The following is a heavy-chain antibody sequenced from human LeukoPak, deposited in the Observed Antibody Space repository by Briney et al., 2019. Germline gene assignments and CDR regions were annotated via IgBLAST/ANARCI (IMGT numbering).Heavy chain of an antibody. D-gene: IGHD3-16*01. V-gene: IGHV1-2*02. Sequence: GASVKVSCKASGYTFTGYYMHWVRQAPGQGLEWMGWINPNSGGTNYAQKFQGRVTMTRDTSISTAYMELSRLRSDDTAVYYCARDGGSTIWSFDYWGQGTLVTVSS. CDR1: GYTFTGYY. J-gene: IGHJ4*02. CDR3: ARDGGSTIWSFDY. CDR2: INPNSGGT.